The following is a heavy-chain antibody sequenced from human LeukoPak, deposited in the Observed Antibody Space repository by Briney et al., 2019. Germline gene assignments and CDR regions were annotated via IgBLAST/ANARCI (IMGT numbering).Heavy chain of an antibody. J-gene: IGHJ4*02. CDR2: IYSGGST. Sequence: GGSLRLSCAASGFTVSSNYMSWVRQAPGKGLEWVSVIYSGGSTYYADSVKGRFTISRDNSKNTLYLQMNSLRAEDTAVYYCAKRGGSGSYYFDYWGQGTLVTVSS. CDR3: AKRGGSGSYYFDY. CDR1: GFTVSSNY. D-gene: IGHD3-10*01. V-gene: IGHV3-53*01.